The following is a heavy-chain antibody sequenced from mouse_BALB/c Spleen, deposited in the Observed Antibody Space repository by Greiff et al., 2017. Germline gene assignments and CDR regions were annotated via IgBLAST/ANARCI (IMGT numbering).Heavy chain of an antibody. D-gene: IGHD2-4*01. CDR1: GYTFTDYA. CDR2: ISTYYGDA. V-gene: IGHV1S137*01. Sequence: QVHVKQSGAELVRPGVSVKISCKGSGYTFTDYAMHWVKQSHAKSLEWIGVISTYYGDASYNQKFKGKATMTVVKSSSTAYMELARLTSEDSAIYYCARGEITTADYWGQGTTLTVSS. CDR3: ARGEITTADY. J-gene: IGHJ2*01.